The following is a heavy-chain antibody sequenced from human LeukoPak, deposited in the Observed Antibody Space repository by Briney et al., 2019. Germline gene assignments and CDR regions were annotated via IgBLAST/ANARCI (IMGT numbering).Heavy chain of an antibody. J-gene: IGHJ4*02. CDR1: GFTFSSYS. V-gene: IGHV3-21*01. CDR2: ISSSSSYI. D-gene: IGHD1-14*01. Sequence: GGSLRLSCAASGFTFSSYSMNWVRQAPGKGLVWVSSISSSSSYIYYADSLKGRFTISRDNAKNSLFLQMNSLRAEDTALYYCATDPAGIGSESYWGQGTLVTVSS. CDR3: ATDPAGIGSESY.